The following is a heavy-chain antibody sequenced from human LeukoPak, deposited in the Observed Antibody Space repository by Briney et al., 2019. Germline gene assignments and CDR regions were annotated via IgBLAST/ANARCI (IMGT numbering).Heavy chain of an antibody. CDR1: GFPFSGYA. D-gene: IGHD4-17*01. CDR3: AKDGRSDLGDHHEYFDY. V-gene: IGHV3-23*01. Sequence: GGSLRLSCAASGFPFSGYAMSWVRQAPGKGLEWVSAVSYTGGMTYYADSVKGRFTISRDNSKNTLYLQMNGLRAEDTAVYYCAKDGRSDLGDHHEYFDYWGQGTLVTVSS. CDR2: VSYTGGMT. J-gene: IGHJ4*02.